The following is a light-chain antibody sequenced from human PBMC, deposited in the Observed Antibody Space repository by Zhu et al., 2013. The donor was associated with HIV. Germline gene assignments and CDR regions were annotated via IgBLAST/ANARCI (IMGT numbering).Light chain of an antibody. Sequence: EIVLTQSPGTLSLFPGERATLSCRASENVASGYLAWYQQKLGQAPRLLIYGESTRATGIPARFSGSGSGTDFTLTISSLEPEDFAVYYCLQRSDWPWTFGQGTTVEI. CDR1: ENVASGY. V-gene: IGKV3D-20*02. J-gene: IGKJ1*01. CDR2: GES. CDR3: LQRSDWPWT.